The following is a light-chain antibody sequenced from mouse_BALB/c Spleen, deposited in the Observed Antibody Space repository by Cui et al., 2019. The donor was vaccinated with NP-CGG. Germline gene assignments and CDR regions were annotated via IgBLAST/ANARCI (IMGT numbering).Light chain of an antibody. Sequence: QAVVTQESALITSPGERVTLTCRSSTGAVTTSNYANWVQEKPDHLFTGLIGGTNNRPPGVPARFSGSLIGDKAALTITGAQTEDEAIYFCALWYSNHWVFGGGTKLTVL. CDR3: ALWYSNHWV. CDR2: GTN. V-gene: IGLV1*01. J-gene: IGLJ1*01. CDR1: TGAVTTSNY.